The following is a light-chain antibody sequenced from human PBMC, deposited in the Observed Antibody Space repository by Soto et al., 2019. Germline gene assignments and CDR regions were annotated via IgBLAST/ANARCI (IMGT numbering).Light chain of an antibody. Sequence: DIQMTQSPSSLYASVGDRVTITCRASQGISNYLAWYQQKPGKVPKLLIYAASTLQSGVPSRFSGSRSGTDLTLTISSLQPEDVATYYCQKYNSAPQTFGQGTKVEIK. J-gene: IGKJ1*01. CDR2: AAS. CDR3: QKYNSAPQT. V-gene: IGKV1-27*01. CDR1: QGISNY.